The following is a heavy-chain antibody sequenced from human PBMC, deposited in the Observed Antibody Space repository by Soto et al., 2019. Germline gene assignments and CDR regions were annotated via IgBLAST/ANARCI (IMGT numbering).Heavy chain of an antibody. D-gene: IGHD3-16*01. J-gene: IGHJ6*02. CDR2: ISGSGSRI. V-gene: IGHV3-23*01. CDR3: AKKRGPIVDYYYGVDV. Sequence: EVQLLESGGALVQPGGSLRLSCVASGFTFSTYAMTWVRQAPGKGLEWVSTISGSGSRIYYADSVKGRFTISRDNAGNTLYLQLNSLRADDTAVYYCAKKRGPIVDYYYGVDVWGQGTTVTVSS. CDR1: GFTFSTYA.